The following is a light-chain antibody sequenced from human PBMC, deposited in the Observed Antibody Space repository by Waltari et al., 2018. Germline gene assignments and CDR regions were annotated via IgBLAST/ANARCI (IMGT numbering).Light chain of an antibody. CDR1: TGAVTSGYY. V-gene: IGLV7-43*01. CDR3: LLYYGDAQLGV. J-gene: IGLJ3*02. Sequence: QTVVTQEPSLTVSPGGTVTLTCASSTGAVTSGYYPNWFQQKPGQAPRSLIYSISKKHSWTPARFSGSLLGGKAALTLSGAQPEDEAEYYCLLYYGDAQLGVFGGWTKLTVL. CDR2: SIS.